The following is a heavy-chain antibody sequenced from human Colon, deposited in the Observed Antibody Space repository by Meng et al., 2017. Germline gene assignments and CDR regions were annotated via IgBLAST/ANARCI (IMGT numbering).Heavy chain of an antibody. CDR2: INPNSGDT. CDR1: GYIFTGYY. J-gene: IGHJ3*02. Sequence: ASVKVSCKASGYIFTGYYMHWVRQAPGQGLEWMGWINPNSGDTNSAQKFQGRVTMTRDTSISTVYMELNRLRSDDTDVYYCARAPAFDIWGQGTMVTVSS. V-gene: IGHV1-2*02. CDR3: ARAPAFDI.